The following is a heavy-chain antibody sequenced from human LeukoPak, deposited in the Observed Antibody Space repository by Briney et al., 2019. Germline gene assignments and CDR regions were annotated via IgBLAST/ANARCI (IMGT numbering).Heavy chain of an antibody. Sequence: PGGSLRLSCVASGFNFRNAWMTWVRQAPGKGLEWVSSISSSSSYIYYADSVKGRFTISRDNAKNSLYLQMNSLRAEDTAVYYCAREDSYYYGSGSYPFDYWGQGTLVTVSS. CDR3: AREDSYYYGSGSYPFDY. CDR1: GFNFRNAW. D-gene: IGHD3-10*01. V-gene: IGHV3-21*01. J-gene: IGHJ4*02. CDR2: ISSSSSYI.